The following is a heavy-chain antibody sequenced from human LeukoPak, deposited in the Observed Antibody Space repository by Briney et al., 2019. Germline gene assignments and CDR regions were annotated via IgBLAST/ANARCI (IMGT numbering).Heavy chain of an antibody. J-gene: IGHJ2*01. Sequence: SETLSLTCTVSGGSISSSSYYWGWIRQPPGKGLEWIGSIYYSGSTYYNPSLKSRVTMSVDTSKNQFSLKLSSVTAADTAVYYCARDRGYYGSGSPIPYWYFDLWGRGTLVTVSS. CDR3: ARDRGYYGSGSPIPYWYFDL. D-gene: IGHD3-10*01. V-gene: IGHV4-39*07. CDR2: IYYSGST. CDR1: GGSISSSSYY.